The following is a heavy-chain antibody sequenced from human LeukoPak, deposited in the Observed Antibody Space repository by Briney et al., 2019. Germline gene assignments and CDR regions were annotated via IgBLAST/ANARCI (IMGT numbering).Heavy chain of an antibody. Sequence: SGGSLRLSCAASGLTVSSNYMTWVRQAQGTGLEWVSLIYSGETTYYADSVKGRFTISRDKSQNILYLQMNRLRVEDTVVYYCARISGGSFDIWGQGTTVTVYS. CDR1: GLTVSSNY. V-gene: IGHV3-53*01. J-gene: IGHJ3*02. CDR3: ARISGGSFDI. CDR2: IYSGETT. D-gene: IGHD3-10*01.